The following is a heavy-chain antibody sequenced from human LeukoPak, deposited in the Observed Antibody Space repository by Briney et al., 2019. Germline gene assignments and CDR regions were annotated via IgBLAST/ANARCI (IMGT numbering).Heavy chain of an antibody. J-gene: IGHJ4*02. CDR1: GGSISSGSYY. Sequence: PSETLSLTCTVSGGSISSGSYYWSWIRQPAGKGLEWIGRIYTSGSTNYNPSLKSRLTISVDTSKNQFSLQLTSVTAADMAVYYCARDSYCSRTSCYGRSYYFDYWGQGTLVTVSS. CDR3: ARDSYCSRTSCYGRSYYFDY. D-gene: IGHD2-2*01. CDR2: IYTSGST. V-gene: IGHV4-61*02.